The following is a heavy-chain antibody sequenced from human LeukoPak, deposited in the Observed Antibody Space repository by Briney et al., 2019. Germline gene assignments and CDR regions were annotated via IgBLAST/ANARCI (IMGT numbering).Heavy chain of an antibody. D-gene: IGHD3-10*01. V-gene: IGHV4-61*08. CDR2: IYYSGST. CDR3: AAYGSGSYPFDY. CDR1: GGSISSGGYY. Sequence: PSETLSLTCTVSGGSISSGGYYWSWIRQPPGKGLEWIGYIYYSGSTNYNPSLKSRVTISVDTSKNQFSLKLSSVTAADTAVYYCAAYGSGSYPFDYWGQGTLVTVSS. J-gene: IGHJ4*02.